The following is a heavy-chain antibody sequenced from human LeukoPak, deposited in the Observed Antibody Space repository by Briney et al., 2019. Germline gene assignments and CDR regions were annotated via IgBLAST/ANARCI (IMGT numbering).Heavy chain of an antibody. CDR1: GDTFIIND. CDR3: ARVTAAGPWTFDI. Sequence: ASVKVSCKASGDTFIINDINWVRQATGQGLEWMGWMNPNSGNTGYAQKFQGRVTMTRNTSITTAYMELTDLRSEDTAVYYCARVTAAGPWTFDIWDQGTTVTVSS. D-gene: IGHD6-13*01. CDR2: MNPNSGNT. V-gene: IGHV1-8*01. J-gene: IGHJ3*02.